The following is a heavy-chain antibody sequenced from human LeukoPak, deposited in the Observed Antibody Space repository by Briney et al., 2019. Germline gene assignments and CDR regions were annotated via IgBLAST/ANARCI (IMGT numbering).Heavy chain of an antibody. CDR1: GFTFSSYA. D-gene: IGHD4-23*01. CDR3: ARDCGTVVTPGFDY. J-gene: IGHJ4*02. CDR2: ISYDGSNK. V-gene: IGHV3-30*01. Sequence: GGSLRLSCAASGFTFSSYAMHWVRQAPDKGLEWVAVISYDGSNKYYADSVKGRFTISRDNSKNTLYLQMNSLRAEDTAVYYCARDCGTVVTPGFDYWGQGTLVTVSS.